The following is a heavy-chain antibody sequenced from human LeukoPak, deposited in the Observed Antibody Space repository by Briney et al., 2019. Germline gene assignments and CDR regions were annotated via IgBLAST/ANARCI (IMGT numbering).Heavy chain of an antibody. CDR1: GYRFTSYW. D-gene: IGHD2-21*01. Sequence: GASLKISCKGAGYRFTSYWIAWVRQMPGKGLEWMGIIYPGDSDTRYSPSFQGQVTISADKSISTAYLQWSSLKASDTAMYYCARVLIRGDEIDYWGQGTLVTVSS. V-gene: IGHV5-51*01. J-gene: IGHJ4*02. CDR3: ARVLIRGDEIDY. CDR2: IYPGDSDT.